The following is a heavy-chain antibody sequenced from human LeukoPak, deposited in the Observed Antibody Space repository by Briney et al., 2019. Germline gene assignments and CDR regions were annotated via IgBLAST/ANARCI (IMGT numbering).Heavy chain of an antibody. CDR1: GGSFSGYY. CDR3: ARGRAPQYYYDSGSYYYYYMDV. D-gene: IGHD3-10*01. V-gene: IGHV4-34*01. J-gene: IGHJ6*03. Sequence: KPSETLSLTCAVYGGSFSGYYWSWIRQPPGKGLEWTGEINHSGSTNYNPSLKSRVTISVDTSKNQFSLKLSSVTAADTAVYYCARGRAPQYYYDSGSYYYYYMDVWGKGTTVTVSS. CDR2: INHSGST.